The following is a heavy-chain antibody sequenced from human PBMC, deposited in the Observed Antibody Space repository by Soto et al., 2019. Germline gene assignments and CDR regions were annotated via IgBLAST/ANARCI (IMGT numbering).Heavy chain of an antibody. CDR3: ARETPVTTFDS. D-gene: IGHD4-17*01. J-gene: IGHJ4*02. CDR1: GYTFTSYG. CDR2: ISAYSGNT. Sequence: QVQLVQSGAEVKKPGASVRVSCTASGYTFTSYGISWVRQAPGLGLEWMGWISAYSGNTNYAQKLQGRVTMTTDTSTSTAYMELRSLRSGDTAVYYCARETPVTTFDSWGQGTLVTVSS. V-gene: IGHV1-18*01.